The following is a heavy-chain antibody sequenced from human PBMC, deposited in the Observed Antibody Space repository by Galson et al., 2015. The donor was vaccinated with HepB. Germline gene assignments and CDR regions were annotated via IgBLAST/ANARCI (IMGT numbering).Heavy chain of an antibody. D-gene: IGHD2-21*01. CDR2: ISVYNGNT. J-gene: IGHJ3*02. Sequence: SVKVSCTASGYTFISYGISWVRQAPGQGLEWMGWISVYNGNTNYAQKLQGRVTMTTDTSTNTAYMQLRSLRSDDTAVYYCARDRWYCGGDCYGADAFDIWGQGTLVTVSS. CDR1: GYTFISYG. V-gene: IGHV1-18*01. CDR3: ARDRWYCGGDCYGADAFDI.